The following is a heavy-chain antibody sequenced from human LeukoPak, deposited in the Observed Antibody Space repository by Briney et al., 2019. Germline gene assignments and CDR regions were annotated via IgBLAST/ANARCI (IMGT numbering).Heavy chain of an antibody. Sequence: SETLSLTCTVSGGSISSYYWSWIRQPPGKGLEWIASINYSGSTYYNPSLKSRVTISVDTSENQFSLKLSSVTAADTAVCYCARYVVYGSGKYYFDYWGQGTLVTVSS. CDR3: ARYVVYGSGKYYFDY. V-gene: IGHV4-39*01. D-gene: IGHD3-10*01. CDR1: GGSISSYY. J-gene: IGHJ4*02. CDR2: INYSGST.